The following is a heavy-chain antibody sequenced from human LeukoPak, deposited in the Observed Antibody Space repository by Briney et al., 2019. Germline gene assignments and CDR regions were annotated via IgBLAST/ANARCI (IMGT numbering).Heavy chain of an antibody. CDR2: IYYSGST. CDR3: ARDLVVMGGSFGY. V-gene: IGHV4-59*01. J-gene: IGHJ4*02. D-gene: IGHD3-22*01. CDR1: GGSISSYY. Sequence: PSETLSLTCTVSGGSISSYYWSWIRQPPGKGLEWIGYIYYSGSTNYNPSLKSRVTISVDTSKNQFSLKLSSVTAADTAVYYCARDLVVMGGSFGYWGQGTLVTVSS.